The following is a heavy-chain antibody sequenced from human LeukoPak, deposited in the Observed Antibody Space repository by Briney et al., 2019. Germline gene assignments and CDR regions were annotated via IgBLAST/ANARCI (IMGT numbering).Heavy chain of an antibody. Sequence: GGSLRLSCAASGFTFSNYWMHWVRQAPGKGLVWASRINSDGSSTSYADSVKGRFTISRDNAKNTLYLQMNSLRAEDTAVYYCARVSSGSYFGYYYYYMDVWGKGTTVTVSS. J-gene: IGHJ6*03. CDR1: GFTFSNYW. D-gene: IGHD1-26*01. CDR2: INSDGSST. CDR3: ARVSSGSYFGYYYYYMDV. V-gene: IGHV3-74*01.